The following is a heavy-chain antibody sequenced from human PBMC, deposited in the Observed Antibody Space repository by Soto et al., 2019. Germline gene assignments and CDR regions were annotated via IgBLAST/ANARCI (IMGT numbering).Heavy chain of an antibody. CDR3: AGYTDTSQYGSGTHYYGMDG. CDR2: IYYSGST. D-gene: IGHD3-10*01. J-gene: IGHJ6*02. Sequence: QVQLQESGPGLVKPSQTLSLTCTVSGGSISSGGYYWSWIRQHPGKGLGWIGYIYYSGSTYYNPSLKSRVTISVATSKNQSSLKLSSVTAADTAVYYCAGYTDTSQYGSGTHYYGMDGWGQGTTVTVSS. V-gene: IGHV4-31*03. CDR1: GGSISSGGYY.